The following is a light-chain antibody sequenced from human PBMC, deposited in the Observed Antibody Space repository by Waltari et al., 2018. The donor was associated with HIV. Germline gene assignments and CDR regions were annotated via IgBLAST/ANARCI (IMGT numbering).Light chain of an antibody. CDR1: QTVSSNY. CDR3: QQYDTSPT. Sequence: EIVLTQSPGTLSLSPGERATLSCRASQTVSSNYLAWYQQKPGQAPTLLIYDASSRATCIPDRFSGSGSGTDFTLTINRLEPEDFAVYYCQQYDTSPTFGPGTKVDI. J-gene: IGKJ3*01. CDR2: DAS. V-gene: IGKV3-20*01.